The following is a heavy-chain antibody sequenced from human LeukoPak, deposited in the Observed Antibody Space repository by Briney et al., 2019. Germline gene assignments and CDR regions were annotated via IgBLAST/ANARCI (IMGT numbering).Heavy chain of an antibody. CDR2: ISAYNGNT. Sequence: EASVKVSCKASGYTFTSYGISWVRPAPGQGLEWMGWISAYNGNTNYAQKLQGRVTMTTDTSTSTAYMELRSLRSDDTAVYYCARDPLSGYYSYYYYYMDVWGKGTTVTVSS. CDR1: GYTFTSYG. CDR3: ARDPLSGYYSYYYYYMDV. V-gene: IGHV1-18*01. J-gene: IGHJ6*03. D-gene: IGHD3-22*01.